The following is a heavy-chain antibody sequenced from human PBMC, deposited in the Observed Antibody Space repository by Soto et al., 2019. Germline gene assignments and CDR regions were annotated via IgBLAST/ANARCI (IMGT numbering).Heavy chain of an antibody. J-gene: IGHJ4*02. D-gene: IGHD6-13*01. CDR3: AREGVEAEFDY. CDR2: IHYSXNT. CDR1: CGSIKGYY. Sequence: XXTLSLTCTVSCGSIKGYYWNWIRQPPGKGLEWIGXIHYSXNTNYNHSLKXXVTISVDXXKNQFSLKMNSVTAADTAVYYCAREGVEAEFDYWGLGTLVTVSS. V-gene: IGHV4-59*01.